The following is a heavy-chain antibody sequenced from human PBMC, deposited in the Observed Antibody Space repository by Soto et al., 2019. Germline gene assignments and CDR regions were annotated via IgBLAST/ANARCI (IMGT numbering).Heavy chain of an antibody. CDR2: IYHSGST. V-gene: IGHV4-30-2*01. Sequence: ASETLSLTCAVSGGSISSGGYSWSWIRQPPGKDLEWIGYIYHSGSTYYNPSLNSRVTISVNRSKNQFSLKLSSVIAADTAVYYCATAPGPYWGQGSLVTVSS. J-gene: IGHJ4*02. CDR3: ATAPGPY. CDR1: GGSISSGGYS.